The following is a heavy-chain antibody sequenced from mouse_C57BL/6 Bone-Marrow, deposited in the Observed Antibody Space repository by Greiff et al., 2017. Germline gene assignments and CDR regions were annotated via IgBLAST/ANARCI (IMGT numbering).Heavy chain of an antibody. V-gene: IGHV3-1*01. D-gene: IGHD4-1*01. Sequence: EVQLVESGPGMVKPSQSLSLTCTVTGYSITSGYDWHWIRHFPGNKLEWMGYISYSGSTNYNPSLKSRISITHDTSKNHFFLTLNSVTTEDTATYYCARELTGTFWYFDVWGTGTTVTVSS. CDR1: GYSITSGYD. CDR3: ARELTGTFWYFDV. J-gene: IGHJ1*03. CDR2: ISYSGST.